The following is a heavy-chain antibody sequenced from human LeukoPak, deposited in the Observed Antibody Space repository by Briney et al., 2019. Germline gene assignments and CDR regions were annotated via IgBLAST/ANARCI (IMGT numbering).Heavy chain of an antibody. J-gene: IGHJ4*02. Sequence: PSETLSLTCTVSGGSISRSSYYWGWIRQPPGKGLEWIGHIYYSGSTNYNPSLKSRVTISVDTSKNQFSLKVNSVTAADTAVYYCARQSGYLDYWGQGTLVTVSS. V-gene: IGHV4-61*05. CDR1: GGSISRSSYY. D-gene: IGHD3-22*01. CDR2: IYYSGST. CDR3: ARQSGYLDY.